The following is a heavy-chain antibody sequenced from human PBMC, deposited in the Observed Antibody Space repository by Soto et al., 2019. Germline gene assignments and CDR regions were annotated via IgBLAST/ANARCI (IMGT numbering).Heavy chain of an antibody. CDR1: GFTFSSYA. D-gene: IGHD4-17*01. CDR2: ISSNGGST. Sequence: GGSLRLSCSASGFTFSSYAMHWVRQAPGKGLEYVSAISSNGGSTYYADSVKGRFTISRDNSKNTLYLQMSSLRAEDTAVYYCVKGLRRGGTVTGAEYSQHWGQGTLVTVSS. V-gene: IGHV3-64D*08. J-gene: IGHJ1*01. CDR3: VKGLRRGGTVTGAEYSQH.